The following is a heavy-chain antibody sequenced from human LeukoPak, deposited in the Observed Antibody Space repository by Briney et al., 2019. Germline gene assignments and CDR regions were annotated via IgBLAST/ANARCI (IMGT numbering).Heavy chain of an antibody. D-gene: IGHD1-26*01. CDR1: GGSFSGYY. CDR2: INHSGST. CDR3: AQPQGSSPWEAFDI. J-gene: IGHJ3*02. Sequence: SETLSLTCAVYGGSFSGYYWSWIRRPPGKGLEWIGEINHSGSTNYNPSLKSRVTISVDTSKNQFSLKLSSVTAADTAVYYCAQPQGSSPWEAFDIWGQGTMVTVSS. V-gene: IGHV4-34*01.